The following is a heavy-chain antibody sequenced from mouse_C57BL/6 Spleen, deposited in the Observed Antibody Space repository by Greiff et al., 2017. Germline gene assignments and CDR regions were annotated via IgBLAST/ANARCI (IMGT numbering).Heavy chain of an antibody. CDR3: ARGYGYDDWYFDV. Sequence: EVQRVESGGGLVKPGGSLKLSCAASGFTFSSYAMSWVRQTPEKRLEWVATISDGCSYTYYPDNVKGRFTISRDNAKNNLYLQMSHLKSEDTAMYYCARGYGYDDWYFDVWGTGTTVTVSS. CDR1: GFTFSSYA. D-gene: IGHD2-2*01. CDR2: ISDGCSYT. V-gene: IGHV5-4*01. J-gene: IGHJ1*03.